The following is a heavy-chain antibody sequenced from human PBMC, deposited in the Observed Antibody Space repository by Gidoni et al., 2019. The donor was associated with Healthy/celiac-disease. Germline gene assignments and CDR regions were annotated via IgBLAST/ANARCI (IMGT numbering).Heavy chain of an antibody. J-gene: IGHJ4*02. CDR1: GGSISSSSYY. Sequence: QLQLQESGPGLVKPSETLSLTCTVSGGSISSSSYYWGWIRQPPGKGLEWIGSIYYSGSTYYNPSLKSRVTISVDTSKNQFSLKLSSVTAADTAVYYCAGGITIFGVVTFDYWGQGTLVTVSS. CDR2: IYYSGST. D-gene: IGHD3-3*01. V-gene: IGHV4-39*01. CDR3: AGGITIFGVVTFDY.